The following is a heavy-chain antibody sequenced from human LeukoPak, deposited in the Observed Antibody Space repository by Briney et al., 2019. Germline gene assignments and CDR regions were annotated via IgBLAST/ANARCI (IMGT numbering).Heavy chain of an antibody. V-gene: IGHV3-23*01. J-gene: IGHJ4*02. CDR1: GFTFSSYA. CDR3: AKWREGTMVYFDY. D-gene: IGHD3-10*01. Sequence: GGSLRLSCAASGFTFSSYAMTWVRQAPGKGLEWASAISGSGHNTYYADSVKGRFTISGDNSKNTVYLQMNSLRAEDTALYYCAKWREGTMVYFDYWGQGTLVTVSS. CDR2: ISGSGHNT.